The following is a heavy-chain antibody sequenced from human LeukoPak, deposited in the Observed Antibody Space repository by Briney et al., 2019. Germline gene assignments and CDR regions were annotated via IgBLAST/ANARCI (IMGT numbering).Heavy chain of an antibody. D-gene: IGHD3-22*01. J-gene: IGHJ4*02. CDR3: ARDGRLRIVVVIMAY. CDR1: GFTVSSNY. V-gene: IGHV3-66*01. CDR2: IYSGGST. Sequence: GSLRLSCAASGFTVSSNYMSWVRQAPGKGLEWDSVIYSGGSTYYADSVKGRFTISRDNSKNTLYLQMNSLRAEDTAVYYCARDGRLRIVVVIMAYWGQGTLVTVSS.